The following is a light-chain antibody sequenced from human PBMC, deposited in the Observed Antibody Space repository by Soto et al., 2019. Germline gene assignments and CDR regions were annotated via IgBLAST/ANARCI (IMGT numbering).Light chain of an antibody. J-gene: IGKJ2*01. V-gene: IGKV3-11*01. CDR2: DAS. CDR1: QSVSRY. CDR3: QQRSKWPPYT. Sequence: EMVLTQSPATLSLSPGERATLACRASQSVSRYLAWYQQKPGQAPRLLIYDASTRATGIPARFSGSGSGTDFTLTIGSLEPEDFAVSYCQQRSKWPPYTFGQGTKLDIK.